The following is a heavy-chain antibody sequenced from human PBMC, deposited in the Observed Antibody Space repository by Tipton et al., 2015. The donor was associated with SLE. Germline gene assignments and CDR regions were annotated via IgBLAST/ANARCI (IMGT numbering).Heavy chain of an antibody. V-gene: IGHV4-38-2*01. Sequence: TLSLTCAVSGYSISSGYYWGWIRQPPGKGLEWIGSIYHSGSTYYNPSLKSRVTISVDTSKNQFSLKLSSVTAADTAVYYCARVRDAEWELRLGAFDIWGQGTMVTVSS. CDR1: GYSISSGYY. CDR2: IYHSGST. D-gene: IGHD1-26*01. CDR3: ARVRDAEWELRLGAFDI. J-gene: IGHJ3*02.